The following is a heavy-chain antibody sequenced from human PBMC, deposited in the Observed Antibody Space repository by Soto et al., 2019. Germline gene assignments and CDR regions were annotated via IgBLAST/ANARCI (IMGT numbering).Heavy chain of an antibody. J-gene: IGHJ3*02. CDR2: IIPIFGTA. Sequence: GASVKVSCKASGGTFSSYAISWVRQAPGQGLEWMGGIIPIFGTANYAQKFQGRVTITADESTSTAYMELSSLRSEDTAVYYCAIDSGSYDRPPNAFYIWGQGPRFTVS. CDR3: AIDSGSYDRPPNAFYI. CDR1: GGTFSSYA. D-gene: IGHD1-26*01. V-gene: IGHV1-69*13.